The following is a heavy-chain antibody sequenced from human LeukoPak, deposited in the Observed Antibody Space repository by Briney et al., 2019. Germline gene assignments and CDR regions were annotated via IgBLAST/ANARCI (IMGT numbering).Heavy chain of an antibody. CDR3: ARSTCSSASCYYLAY. V-gene: IGHV3-30-3*01. Sequence: GGSLRLSCAASGFTFSDYAMHWVRQAPGKGLEWLAVTSYDAFNNNYAASVKGRFTISRDNSKNTLFLQMNSLRPEDTAVYYCARSTCSSASCYYLAYWGQGTLVTVSS. CDR2: TSYDAFNN. D-gene: IGHD2-2*01. J-gene: IGHJ4*02. CDR1: GFTFSDYA.